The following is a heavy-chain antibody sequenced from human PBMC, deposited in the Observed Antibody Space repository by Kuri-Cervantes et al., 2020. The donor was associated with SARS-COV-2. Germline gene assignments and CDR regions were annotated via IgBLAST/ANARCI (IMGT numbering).Heavy chain of an antibody. V-gene: IGHV1-46*01. CDR2: SNPSGGST. J-gene: IGHJ4*02. CDR1: GYTSTSYA. D-gene: IGHD2-2*01. CDR3: SRDMLMGVYCSSTSCTSGGRDY. Sequence: ASAKDISKASGYTSTSYAMNWVRQAPGQGLELMGISNPSGGSTSYAQKFQGRVTMTRDTSTSTVYMELSSLRSEDTAVYYYSRDMLMGVYCSSTSCTSGGRDYWGQGILVTVSS.